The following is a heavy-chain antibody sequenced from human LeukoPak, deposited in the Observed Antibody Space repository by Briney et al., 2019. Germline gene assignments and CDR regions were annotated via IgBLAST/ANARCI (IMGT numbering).Heavy chain of an antibody. Sequence: GGSLRLSCTASGFTFGSYAMSWVRQAPGRGLEWVSATSASVSNTYYADSVRGRFTISRDNSKNTLYLQMNSLTPEDTAIYYCAKRLAVLGPSFDLWGQGALVTVSS. CDR3: AKRLAVLGPSFDL. CDR2: TSASVSNT. V-gene: IGHV3-23*01. D-gene: IGHD6-19*01. J-gene: IGHJ4*02. CDR1: GFTFGSYA.